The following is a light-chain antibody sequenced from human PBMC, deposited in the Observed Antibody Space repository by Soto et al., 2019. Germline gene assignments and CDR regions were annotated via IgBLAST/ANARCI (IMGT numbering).Light chain of an antibody. CDR3: QQYVTSPPGT. CDR2: GAS. V-gene: IGKV3-20*01. J-gene: IGKJ1*01. CDR1: QSVSNNY. Sequence: LLTPSQVTVSLPPAARACLSGRESQSVSNNYLAWYQQKPGQAPRLLIYGASSRATGIPDRFSGSGSGTDFTLTISRLEPGDFAVYYCQQYVTSPPGTFGQGTKVDI.